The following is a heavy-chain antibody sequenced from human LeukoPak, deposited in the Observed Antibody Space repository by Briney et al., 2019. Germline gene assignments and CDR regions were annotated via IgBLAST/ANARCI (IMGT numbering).Heavy chain of an antibody. CDR3: ARAARGVVVIPAATIGRDYYYYMDV. CDR2: MNPNSGNT. D-gene: IGHD2-2*01. CDR1: GYTFTSYD. Sequence: ASVKVSCKASGYTFTSYDINWVRQATGQGLEWLGWMNPNSGNTGYAQKFQGRVTITRHTSISTAYMELSSLRSEDTAVYYCARAARGVVVIPAATIGRDYYYYMDVWGKGTTVTVSS. V-gene: IGHV1-8*01. J-gene: IGHJ6*03.